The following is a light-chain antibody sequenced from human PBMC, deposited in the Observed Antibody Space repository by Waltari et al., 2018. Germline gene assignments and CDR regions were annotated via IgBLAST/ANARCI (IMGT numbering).Light chain of an antibody. V-gene: IGLV2-14*01. CDR3: SSYTASGALFV. J-gene: IGLJ1*01. Sequence: QSALTQPASVSGSPGQSITFSCTGTSSDVGRYDYASWYQQPPGKAPKLLIYDVSDRPSGVSNRFSGSKSGNTASLTISGLQAEDEADYYCSSYTASGALFVFGTGTKVTVL. CDR2: DVS. CDR1: SSDVGRYDY.